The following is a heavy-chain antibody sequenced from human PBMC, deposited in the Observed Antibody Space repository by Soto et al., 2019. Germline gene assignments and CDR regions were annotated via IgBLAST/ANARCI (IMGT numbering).Heavy chain of an antibody. V-gene: IGHV4-59*08. Sequence: WIWLRQPPGMGLEWIGYVYYTGTTSYNPSLKSRVTISIDGSKNQISLKLSSVTAGDTAFYYCARLGGYYHSLDTWGQGTLVTVSS. CDR3: ARLGGYYHSLDT. D-gene: IGHD3-22*01. CDR2: VYYTGTT. J-gene: IGHJ5*02.